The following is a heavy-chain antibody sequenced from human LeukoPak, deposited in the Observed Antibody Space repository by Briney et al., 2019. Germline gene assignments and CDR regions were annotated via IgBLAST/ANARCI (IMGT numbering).Heavy chain of an antibody. J-gene: IGHJ6*03. CDR3: ARDGDYLYYYYYMDV. CDR1: GGTFSSYA. V-gene: IGHV1-69*13. CDR2: IIPIFGTA. Sequence: ASVKVSCKASGGTFSSYAISWVRQAPGQGLEWMGGIIPIFGTANYAQKFQGRVTITADESTSTAYMELSSLRSEDTAVYYCARDGDYLYYYYYMDVWGKGTTVTISS. D-gene: IGHD4-17*01.